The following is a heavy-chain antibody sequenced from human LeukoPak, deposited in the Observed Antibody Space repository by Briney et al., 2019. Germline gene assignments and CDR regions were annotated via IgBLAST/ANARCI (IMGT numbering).Heavy chain of an antibody. CDR1: GFTFSDHY. CDR3: TRVPRGGTYFDY. J-gene: IGHJ4*02. Sequence: GSLRLSCVASGFTFSDHYIDWVRQAPGKGLGWVGRSRNKANFYTTEYAASVKARFTISRDDSKNSLNLQMNSLKTEDTAVYYCTRVPRGGTYFDYWCPGTLVTVSS. V-gene: IGHV3-72*01. D-gene: IGHD1-26*01. CDR2: SRNKANFYTT.